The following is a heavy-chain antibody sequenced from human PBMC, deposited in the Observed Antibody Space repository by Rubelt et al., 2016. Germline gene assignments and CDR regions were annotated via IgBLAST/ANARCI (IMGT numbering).Heavy chain of an antibody. CDR1: GFTFSNYA. D-gene: IGHD2-2*01. CDR2: IHYAGSNK. Sequence: VQLVEAGGGLVQPGGSLRLSCAASGFTFSNYAMHWVRQAPGKGLEWVAFIHYAGSNKYYADSVKGRFTISRANSKNMPYLQMRSLRAEDTAACFCSRDRDIVVVPSGFDSGGLGTLVTVSS. CDR3: SRDRDIVVVPSGFDS. V-gene: IGHV3-30*02. J-gene: IGHJ4*02.